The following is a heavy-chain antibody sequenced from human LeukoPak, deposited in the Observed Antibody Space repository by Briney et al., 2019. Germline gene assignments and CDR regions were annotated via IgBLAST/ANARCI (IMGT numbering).Heavy chain of an antibody. J-gene: IGHJ5*02. V-gene: IGHV4-39*01. CDR3: ARVIRTTGYYSNPKSGSFDL. D-gene: IGHD3-9*01. CDR2: IYYSGST. Sequence: PSETLSLTCTVSGGFISSSSYSWGWIRQPPGKGLEWIGSIYYSGSTYHTPSLRTRITMSVDTSKNQFSLKLSSVTAADTAVYYCARVIRTTGYYSNPKSGSFDLWGQGILVTVSS. CDR1: GGFISSSSYS.